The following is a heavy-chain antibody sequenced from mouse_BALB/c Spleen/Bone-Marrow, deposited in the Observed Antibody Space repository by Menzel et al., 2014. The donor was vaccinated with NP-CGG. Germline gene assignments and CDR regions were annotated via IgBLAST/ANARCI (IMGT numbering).Heavy chain of an antibody. Sequence: LQQSGGGLVQPGGSLKLSCAASGFDFSRYWMSWVRQAPGKGLEWIGEINPDSSTIYYTPSLKDKFIISRDNAKNTLYLQMSKVRSEDTALYYCARRGYYAMDYWGQGSSVTVSS. V-gene: IGHV4-1*02. CDR2: INPDSSTI. CDR1: GFDFSRYW. CDR3: ARRGYYAMDY. J-gene: IGHJ4*01.